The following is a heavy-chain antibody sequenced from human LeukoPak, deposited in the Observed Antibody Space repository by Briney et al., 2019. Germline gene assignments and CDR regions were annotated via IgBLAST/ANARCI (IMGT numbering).Heavy chain of an antibody. CDR2: ISGSGGTT. Sequence: PPGGSLRLSCAASGFTFSSFAMTWVRQAPGKGLEWVSTISGSGGTTFYADSVKGRFTISRDNSKNTLYLQMNSVRAEDTAVYYCAREPRYLINWFDPWGQGTLVTVSS. CDR1: GFTFSSFA. J-gene: IGHJ5*02. V-gene: IGHV3-23*01. D-gene: IGHD1-14*01. CDR3: AREPRYLINWFDP.